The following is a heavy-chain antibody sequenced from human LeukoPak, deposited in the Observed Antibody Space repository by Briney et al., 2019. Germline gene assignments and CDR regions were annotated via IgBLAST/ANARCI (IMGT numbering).Heavy chain of an antibody. D-gene: IGHD6-6*01. CDR1: GGSISSYY. CDR2: IYYSGST. V-gene: IGHV4-59*01. Sequence: PSETLSLTCTVSGGSISSYYWSWIRQPPGKGLEWIGYIYYSGSTNYNPSLKSRVTISVDTSRNQFSLELTSVTAADTAVYYCARAEYSSSLYYYGMDVWGQGTTVTVSS. J-gene: IGHJ6*02. CDR3: ARAEYSSSLYYYGMDV.